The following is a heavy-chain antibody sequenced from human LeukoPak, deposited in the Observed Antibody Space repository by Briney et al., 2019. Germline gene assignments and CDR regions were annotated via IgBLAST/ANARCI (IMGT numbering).Heavy chain of an antibody. CDR3: ASSRDGYSDDAFDI. J-gene: IGHJ3*02. D-gene: IGHD5-24*01. CDR2: ISNSGTT. CDR1: GGSISSGDYY. Sequence: SQTLSLTCTVSGGSISSGDYYWSWIRQLPGKGLEWIGCISNSGTTYHNPSLKSRVTISVDTSKNQFSLKLSSVTAADTAVYYCASSRDGYSDDAFDIWGQGTMVTVSS. V-gene: IGHV4-31*03.